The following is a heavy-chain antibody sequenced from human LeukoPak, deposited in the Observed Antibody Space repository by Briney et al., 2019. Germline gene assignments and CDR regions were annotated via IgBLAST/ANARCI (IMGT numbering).Heavy chain of an antibody. J-gene: IGHJ4*02. Sequence: ASVKVSCKASGGTFSCYAISWVRQAPGQGLEWMGGIIPIFGTANYAQKFQGRVTITADESTSTAYMELSSLRSEDTAVYYCATLSELRLPSPFDYWGQGTLVTVSS. CDR3: ATLSELRLPSPFDY. CDR2: IIPIFGTA. D-gene: IGHD1-26*01. CDR1: GGTFSCYA. V-gene: IGHV1-69*13.